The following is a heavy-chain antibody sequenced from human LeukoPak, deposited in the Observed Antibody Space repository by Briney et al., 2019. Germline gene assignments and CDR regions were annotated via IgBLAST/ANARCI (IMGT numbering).Heavy chain of an antibody. J-gene: IGHJ3*02. CDR1: GGSISSYY. CDR3: ARYLTGDAFDI. Sequence: SETLSLTCTVSGGSISSYYWSWIRQPPGKGLEWIGYIYYSGSTNYNPSLKSRVTISVDTSKNQFSLKPSSVTAADTAVYYCARYLTGDAFDIWGQGTMVTVSS. D-gene: IGHD3-9*01. V-gene: IGHV4-59*08. CDR2: IYYSGST.